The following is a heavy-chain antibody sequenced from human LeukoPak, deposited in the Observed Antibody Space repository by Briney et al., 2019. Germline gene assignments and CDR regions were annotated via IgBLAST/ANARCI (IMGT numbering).Heavy chain of an antibody. Sequence: GGSLRLSCAASGFTFSSYSMNWVRQAPGKGLEWVSSISSSSSYIYYAASVKGRLTLSRDNAKNSLYLRMNSLRAEDTAVYYCARSSSITMVRGVISHYFDYWGQGTLVTVSS. D-gene: IGHD3-10*01. CDR3: ARSSSITMVRGVISHYFDY. CDR2: ISSSSSYI. CDR1: GFTFSSYS. V-gene: IGHV3-21*01. J-gene: IGHJ4*02.